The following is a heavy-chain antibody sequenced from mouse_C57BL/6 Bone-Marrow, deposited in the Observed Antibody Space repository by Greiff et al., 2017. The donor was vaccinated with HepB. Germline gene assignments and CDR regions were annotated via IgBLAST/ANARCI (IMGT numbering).Heavy chain of an antibody. V-gene: IGHV5-15*01. D-gene: IGHD1-1*01. CDR1: GFTFRDYG. J-gene: IGHJ3*01. CDR2: ISNLAYSI. Sequence: EVQRVESGGGLVQPGGSLKLSCAASGFTFRDYGMAWVRQAPRKGPEWVAFISNLAYSIYYADTVTGRFTISRENAKNTLYLEMISLRSEDTAMYYCARVGSYYGSSAWFAYWGQGTLVTVSA. CDR3: ARVGSYYGSSAWFAY.